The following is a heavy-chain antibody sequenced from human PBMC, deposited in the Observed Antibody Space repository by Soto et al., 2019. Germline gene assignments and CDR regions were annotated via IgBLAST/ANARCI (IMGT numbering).Heavy chain of an antibody. CDR3: ARLIGNSWLDS. Sequence: SETLSLTCTVSGGSFSPNYWAWIRQPPGKGLEWIGYIYYAGTTSYNPSLKSRITINPDTSNNQLSLQLNSVTPDDTAVYYCARLIGNSWLDSWGQGTLVTVSS. J-gene: IGHJ5*01. CDR2: IYYAGTT. CDR1: GGSFSPNY. V-gene: IGHV4-59*08.